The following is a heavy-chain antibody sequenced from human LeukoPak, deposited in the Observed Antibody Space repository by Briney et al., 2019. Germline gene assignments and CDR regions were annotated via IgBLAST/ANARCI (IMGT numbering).Heavy chain of an antibody. V-gene: IGHV4-59*12. D-gene: IGHD3-10*01. CDR2: IYHSGST. J-gene: IGHJ4*02. Sequence: PSETLSLTCTVSGGSISSYYWSWIRQPPGKGLEWIGEIYHSGSTNYNPSLKSRVTISVDKSKNQFSLKLSSVTAADTAVYYCATSTLLWFGESKGYFDYWGQGTLVTVSS. CDR1: GGSISSYY. CDR3: ATSTLLWFGESKGYFDY.